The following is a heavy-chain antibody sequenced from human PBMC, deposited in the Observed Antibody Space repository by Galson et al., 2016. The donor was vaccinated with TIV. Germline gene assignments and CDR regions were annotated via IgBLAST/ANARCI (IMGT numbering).Heavy chain of an antibody. Sequence: SLRLSCAGSTLKSSSYAMSWVRQAPGKGLEWVSAISVSGGRTYYADSVKGRFTISRDNSKNTVYLQMSSLRAEDTAVYYCVKYDSSGYYYGNFDYWGQGTLVIVSS. D-gene: IGHD3-22*01. V-gene: IGHV3-23*01. CDR3: VKYDSSGYYYGNFDY. CDR2: ISVSGGRT. CDR1: TLKSSSYA. J-gene: IGHJ4*02.